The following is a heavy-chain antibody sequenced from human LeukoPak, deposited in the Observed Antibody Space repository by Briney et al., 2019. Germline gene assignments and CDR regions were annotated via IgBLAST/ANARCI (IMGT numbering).Heavy chain of an antibody. CDR3: ARGRKGGSAL. Sequence: SETLSLTCIVSGGFISSFYWSWIRQPPGKGLEWIGNIYYSGTTNYNPSLKSRVTISVDRANNQFSLKLSSVTAADTAFYYCARGRKGGSALWGQGTLVIVSS. D-gene: IGHD3-10*01. CDR1: GGFISSFY. J-gene: IGHJ4*02. CDR2: IYYSGTT. V-gene: IGHV4-59*12.